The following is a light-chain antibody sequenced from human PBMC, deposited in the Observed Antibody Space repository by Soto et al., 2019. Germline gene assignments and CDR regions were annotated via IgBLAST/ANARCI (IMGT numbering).Light chain of an antibody. CDR1: TSNVGDNT. V-gene: IGLV1-40*01. Sequence: QSVLTQPPSASGTPGQRVTISCSGSTSNVGDNTVNWYQQRPGTAPKLLIFGNSNRPSGVPDRFSGSKSGTSASLAITGLQAEDEGDYYCQSYDSTLSARYVFGTGTKVTVL. CDR2: GNS. J-gene: IGLJ1*01. CDR3: QSYDSTLSARYV.